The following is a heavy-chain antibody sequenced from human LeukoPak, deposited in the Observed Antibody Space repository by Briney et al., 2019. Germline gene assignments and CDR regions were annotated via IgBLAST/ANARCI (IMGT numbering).Heavy chain of an antibody. Sequence: SETLSLTCAVSGYSISSGYYWGWIRQPPGKGLEWIGSIYYSGSTYYNPSLKSRVTISVDTSKNQFSLKLSSVTAADTAVYYCARLSRDYDILTGYSPYYFDYWGQGTLVTVSS. CDR2: IYYSGST. CDR3: ARLSRDYDILTGYSPYYFDY. CDR1: GYSISSGYY. V-gene: IGHV4-38-2*01. D-gene: IGHD3-9*01. J-gene: IGHJ4*02.